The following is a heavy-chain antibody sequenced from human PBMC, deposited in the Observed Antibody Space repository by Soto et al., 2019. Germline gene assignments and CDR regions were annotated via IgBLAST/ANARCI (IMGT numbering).Heavy chain of an antibody. D-gene: IGHD6-6*01. J-gene: IGHJ5*02. CDR3: ARGSDWFDP. Sequence: GGSLRLSCPASGFTFSSYSMNWVRQAPGKGLEWLSYISSSSSTRHYADSVKGRFTISRDNAKNSLYLQVNSLRDEDTAVYYCARGSDWFDPWGQGTLVTVSS. CDR2: ISSSSSTR. V-gene: IGHV3-48*02. CDR1: GFTFSSYS.